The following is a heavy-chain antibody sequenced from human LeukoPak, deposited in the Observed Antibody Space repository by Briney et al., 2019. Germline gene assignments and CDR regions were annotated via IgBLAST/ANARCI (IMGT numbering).Heavy chain of an antibody. J-gene: IGHJ6*03. V-gene: IGHV4-39*01. CDR3: ARHRIYDILTGYYYMDV. Sequence: SETLSLTCTVSCGSISSSSYYWGWIRQPPGKGLEWIGSIYYSGSTYYNPSLRSRVTISVDTSKNQFSLKLSSVTAADTAVYYCARHRIYDILTGYYYMDVWGKGTTVTVSS. D-gene: IGHD3-9*01. CDR1: CGSISSSSYY. CDR2: IYYSGST.